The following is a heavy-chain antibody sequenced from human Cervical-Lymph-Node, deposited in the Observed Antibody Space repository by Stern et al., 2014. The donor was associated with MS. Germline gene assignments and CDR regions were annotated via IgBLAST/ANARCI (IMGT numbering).Heavy chain of an antibody. CDR1: GDSISSGDYY. J-gene: IGHJ4*02. V-gene: IGHV4-31*03. Sequence: VQLEESGPGLVKPSQTLSLTCTVSGDSISSGDYYWSWIRPHPGKGLEWIVDIYYSGRTYDNPSLKRRLTLSVNTTKDPFSLKLTSVTAADTAVYYCSRGTVITPFDYWGQGTLVTVSS. CDR3: SRGTVITPFDY. CDR2: IYYSGRT. D-gene: IGHD4-23*01.